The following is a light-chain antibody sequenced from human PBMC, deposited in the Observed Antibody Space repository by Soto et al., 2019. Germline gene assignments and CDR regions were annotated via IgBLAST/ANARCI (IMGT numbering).Light chain of an antibody. CDR1: QSISSW. Sequence: DIQMTQSPSTLSASXGXXVTITXRASQSISSWLAWYKXXXXXXXXLLIYKASSLESGVPSRFSGSGSGTKFTLTISSLQPDDFATYYCQQSYSTPPTFGGGTKVDIK. CDR3: QQSYSTPPT. CDR2: KAS. J-gene: IGKJ4*01. V-gene: IGKV1-5*03.